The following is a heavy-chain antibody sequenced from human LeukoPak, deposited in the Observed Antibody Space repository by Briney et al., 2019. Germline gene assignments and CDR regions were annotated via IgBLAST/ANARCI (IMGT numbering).Heavy chain of an antibody. CDR1: GGSFSGYY. D-gene: IGHD3-10*01. J-gene: IGHJ4*02. Sequence: PSETLSLTCAVYGGSFSGYYWSWIRQPPGKGLEWIGEINHSGSTNYNPSLKSRVTISVDTSKNQFSLKLSSVTAADTAVYYCARGNYYGSGSYLSWGQGTLVTVSS. CDR3: ARGNYYGSGSYLS. CDR2: INHSGST. V-gene: IGHV4-34*01.